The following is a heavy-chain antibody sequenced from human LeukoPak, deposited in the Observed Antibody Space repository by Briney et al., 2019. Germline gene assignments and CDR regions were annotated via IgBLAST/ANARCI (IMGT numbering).Heavy chain of an antibody. CDR3: VKPYYFSSGSLN. J-gene: IGHJ4*02. D-gene: IGHD3-10*01. V-gene: IGHV3-7*01. Sequence: PSETLSLTCTVSGSSISNYYWGWVRQAPGKGLEWVANINQDGTEIYYTDSVKGRFIISRDNAKNSLHLQMNSLRAEDTAVYYCVKPYYFSSGSLNWGQGTLVTVSS. CDR1: GSSISNYY. CDR2: INQDGTEI.